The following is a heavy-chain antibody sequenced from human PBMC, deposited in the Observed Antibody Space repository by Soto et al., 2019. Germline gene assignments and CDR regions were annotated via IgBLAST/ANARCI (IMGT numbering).Heavy chain of an antibody. CDR3: ARAYYDFWSGYFCWFDP. D-gene: IGHD3-3*01. J-gene: IGHJ5*02. V-gene: IGHV4-31*03. Sequence: SETLSLTCTVSGGSISSGGYYWSWIRQHPGKGLEWIGYIYYNGSTYYNPSLKSRVTISVGTSKNQFSLKLSSVTAADTAVYYCARAYYDFWSGYFCWFDPWGQGTLVTVSS. CDR2: IYYNGST. CDR1: GGSISSGGYY.